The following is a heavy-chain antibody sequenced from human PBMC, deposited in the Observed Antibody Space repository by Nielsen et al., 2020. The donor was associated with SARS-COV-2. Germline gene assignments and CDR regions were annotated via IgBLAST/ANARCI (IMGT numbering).Heavy chain of an antibody. CDR1: GFTFNSYA. CDR2: ISGLGDTT. J-gene: IGHJ4*02. D-gene: IGHD6-19*01. V-gene: IGHV3-23*01. CDR3: AKDRLYSSGWSALDY. Sequence: GESLKISCAASGFTFNSYAMNWVRQAPGKGLESVATISGLGDTTYYADSVKGRFSISRDTSKNTLYLQMNSLRAEDTAVYYCAKDRLYSSGWSALDYWGQGTLVTVSS.